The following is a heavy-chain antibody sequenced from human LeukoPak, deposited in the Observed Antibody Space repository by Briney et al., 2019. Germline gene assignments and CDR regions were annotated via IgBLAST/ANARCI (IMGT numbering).Heavy chain of an antibody. CDR2: IYPGDSDT. Sequence: GESLKISCKGSGYSFTNYWINWVRQMPGKGLEWMGVIYPGDSDTRYSPSFQGQVTISADKSISTAYLQWSSLKASDTAMYYCARLGYDSSGYFETLVYFDYWGQGTLVTVSS. J-gene: IGHJ4*02. D-gene: IGHD3-22*01. CDR1: GYSFTNYW. V-gene: IGHV5-51*01. CDR3: ARLGYDSSGYFETLVYFDY.